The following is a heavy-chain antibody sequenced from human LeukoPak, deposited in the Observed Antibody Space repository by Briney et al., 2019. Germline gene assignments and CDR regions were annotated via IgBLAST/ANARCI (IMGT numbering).Heavy chain of an antibody. D-gene: IGHD6-19*01. CDR2: ISDYNGNT. Sequence: ASVKVSCKASGYTFTSYGISWVRQAPGQGLEYMGWISDYNGNTNYAQKVEGRVTMTTDTSTSTAYMELRSLRSDDTAVYYCARVFGYSSGWHHFDFWGQGTLVTVSS. CDR1: GYTFTSYG. J-gene: IGHJ4*02. CDR3: ARVFGYSSGWHHFDF. V-gene: IGHV1-18*01.